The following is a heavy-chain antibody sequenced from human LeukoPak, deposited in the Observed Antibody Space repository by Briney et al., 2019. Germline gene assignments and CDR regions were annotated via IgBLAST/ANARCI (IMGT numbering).Heavy chain of an antibody. CDR2: ISGSGGST. Sequence: GGSLRLSCAASGFTFSSYAMSWVRQAPGKGLEWVSAISGSGGSTYYADSVKGRFTISRDNSKNTLYLQMNSLRAEDTAVYYCAKSPSPPIVVVTHYFDYWGQGTLVTVSS. V-gene: IGHV3-23*01. CDR3: AKSPSPPIVVVTHYFDY. CDR1: GFTFSSYA. J-gene: IGHJ4*02. D-gene: IGHD3-22*01.